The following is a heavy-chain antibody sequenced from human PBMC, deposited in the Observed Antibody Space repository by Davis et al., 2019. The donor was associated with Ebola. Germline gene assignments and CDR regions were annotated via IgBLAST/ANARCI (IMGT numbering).Heavy chain of an antibody. Sequence: SVKVSCKASGGTFNNYDVNWVQQAPGQGLEWMGRVIPTLGIGNYAQRFQGRVTITADKSTGTAYLEMRSLRSDDTAVYYCARAPLDRTVSVGGWFDPWGQGTLVTVSS. CDR3: ARAPLDRTVSVGGWFDP. CDR2: VIPTLGIG. V-gene: IGHV1-69*04. J-gene: IGHJ5*02. D-gene: IGHD3-16*01. CDR1: GGTFNNYD.